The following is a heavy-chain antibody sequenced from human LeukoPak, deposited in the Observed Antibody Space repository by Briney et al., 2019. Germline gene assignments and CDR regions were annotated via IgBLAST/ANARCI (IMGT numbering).Heavy chain of an antibody. V-gene: IGHV4-59*01. CDR3: ARDRTYYYDRSGLDY. CDR2: IYYSGST. Sequence: SETLSLTCTVSGGSISSYYWSWIRQPPGKGLEWIGYIYYSGSTNYNPSLKSRVTISVDTSKNQFSLKLSSVTAADTAVYYCARDRTYYYDRSGLDYWGQGTLVTVSS. J-gene: IGHJ4*02. CDR1: GGSISSYY. D-gene: IGHD3-22*01.